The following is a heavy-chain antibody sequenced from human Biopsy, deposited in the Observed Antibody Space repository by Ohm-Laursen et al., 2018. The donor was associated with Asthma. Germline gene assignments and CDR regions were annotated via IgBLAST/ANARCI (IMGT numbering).Heavy chain of an antibody. Sequence: ASVKVSCKASGYTFTSYYMHWVRQAPGHGLEWMGMINPFGGNSNFAQKFQGRLTMTRDTSTRTVYMELSSLRSEDSAVYYCAREVSTVDYGYYYFAMDVWGQGTTVTVSS. CDR1: GYTFTSYY. V-gene: IGHV1-46*01. CDR2: INPFGGNS. CDR3: AREVSTVDYGYYYFAMDV. J-gene: IGHJ6*02. D-gene: IGHD4-17*01.